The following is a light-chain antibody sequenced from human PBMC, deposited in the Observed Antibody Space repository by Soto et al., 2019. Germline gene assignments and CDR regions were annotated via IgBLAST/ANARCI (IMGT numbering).Light chain of an antibody. Sequence: EIVLTQSPATLSLSPGERATVSCRASHYITSTYLAWYQQRPGQSPRLLIYGASTRATGVPDRFSGSGSGTEFTLTISRLEPEDIPVYHCQQFAMTPLTFGPGTKVDI. V-gene: IGKV3-20*01. CDR3: QQFAMTPLT. CDR1: HYITSTY. J-gene: IGKJ3*01. CDR2: GAS.